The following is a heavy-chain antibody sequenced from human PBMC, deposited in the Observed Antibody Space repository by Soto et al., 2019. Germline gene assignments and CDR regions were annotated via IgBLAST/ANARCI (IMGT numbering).Heavy chain of an antibody. CDR1: GFSLTTSGVG. J-gene: IGHJ6*02. CDR2: IYWDGDK. V-gene: IGHV2-5*02. D-gene: IGHD6-6*01. CDR3: AHRRYLYSSSSGASRYHGMDV. Sequence: SGPTLVNPTHTLTLTCSFSGFSLTTSGVGVGWIRQPPGKALEWLALIYWDGDKRYSPSLKTRVTITRDTSKKEVVLTMKNMDHADTGTYYCAHRRYLYSSSSGASRYHGMDVWGQGTTVTVSS.